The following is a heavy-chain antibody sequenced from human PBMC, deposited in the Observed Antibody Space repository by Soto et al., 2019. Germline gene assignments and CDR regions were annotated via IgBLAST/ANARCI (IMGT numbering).Heavy chain of an antibody. J-gene: IGHJ3*02. CDR2: IKTDASEK. CDR3: ARYQLHTNACDI. CDR1: GFTLRSYW. D-gene: IGHD2-2*01. V-gene: IGHV3-7*01. Sequence: LRLSCAASGFTLRSYWMSWVRQAPGKGLEWLATIKTDASEKKYVDSVKGRFTVSRDNAKNSLYLQMNSLRAEDTAVYYCARYQLHTNACDIWGQGTMVTVSS.